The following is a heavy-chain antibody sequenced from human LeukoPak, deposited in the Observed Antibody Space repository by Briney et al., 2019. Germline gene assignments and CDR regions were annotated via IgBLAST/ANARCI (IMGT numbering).Heavy chain of an antibody. J-gene: IGHJ4*02. V-gene: IGHV4-4*07. D-gene: IGHD3-10*01. CDR2: IYTSGST. Sequence: SGTLSLTCTVSGGSISSYYWSWIRQPAGKGLEWIGRIYTSGSTNYNPSLKSRVTMSVDTSKNQFSLKLSSVTAADTAVYYCARETMVRGVILFDYWGQGTLVTVSS. CDR1: GGSISSYY. CDR3: ARETMVRGVILFDY.